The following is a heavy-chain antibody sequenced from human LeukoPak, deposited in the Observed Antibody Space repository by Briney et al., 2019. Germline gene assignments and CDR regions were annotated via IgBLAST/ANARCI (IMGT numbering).Heavy chain of an antibody. Sequence: PGGSLRLSCAASGFSFDDYAMHWVRQAPGKGLEWVSGIIWNSGSIGYADSVKGRFSISRDNAKNSLYLQMNSLRAEDTALYYCAKDMSPLMTVGFQHWGQGTLVTVSS. D-gene: IGHD4-23*01. CDR2: IIWNSGSI. CDR1: GFSFDDYA. V-gene: IGHV3-9*01. J-gene: IGHJ1*01. CDR3: AKDMSPLMTVGFQH.